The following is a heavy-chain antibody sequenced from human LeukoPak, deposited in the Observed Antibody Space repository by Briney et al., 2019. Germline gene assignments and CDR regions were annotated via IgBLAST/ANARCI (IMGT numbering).Heavy chain of an antibody. D-gene: IGHD3-10*01. V-gene: IGHV3-7*01. J-gene: IGHJ6*03. CDR2: IKQDGSEK. Sequence: GGSLRLSCAASGFTFSSYWMSWVRQAPGKGLEWVANIKQDGSEKYYVDSVKGRFTISRDNAKNSLCLQMNSLRAEDAAVYYCARVGGYPIRYYYYYMDVWGKGTTVTVSS. CDR3: ARVGGYPIRYYYYYMDV. CDR1: GFTFSSYW.